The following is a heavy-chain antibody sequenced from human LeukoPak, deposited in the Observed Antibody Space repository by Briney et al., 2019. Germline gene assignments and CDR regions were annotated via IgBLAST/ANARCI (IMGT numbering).Heavy chain of an antibody. CDR2: ISYDVSHK. J-gene: IGHJ6*02. V-gene: IGHV3-30*18. D-gene: IGHD3-22*01. CDR1: ALTFSSYG. CDR3: AKDHDSSDPYYYFYGMDV. Sequence: GRSLRLSCAASALTFSSYGMHCVRQAASKGLEWVAVISYDVSHKVYADSVKGRFTISRDNSKNTLYLQMRSLRAEDTAVYYCAKDHDSSDPYYYFYGMDVWGQGTTVTVSS.